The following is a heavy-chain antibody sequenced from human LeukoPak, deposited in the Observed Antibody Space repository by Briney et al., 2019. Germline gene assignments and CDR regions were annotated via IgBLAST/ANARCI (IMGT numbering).Heavy chain of an antibody. J-gene: IGHJ5*02. V-gene: IGHV1-18*01. D-gene: IGHD6-19*01. CDR2: ISANNGNT. CDR3: ARDPGSFLSSTGWLNWFAP. Sequence: ASVKVSCKASGYTFTTFGISCVRQAPGQGLEWMGWISANNGNTNYAQKFQGRVTMTTDTSTSTAYMELRSLRSDDTAVYYCARDPGSFLSSTGWLNWFAPWGQGTLVTVSS. CDR1: GYTFTTFG.